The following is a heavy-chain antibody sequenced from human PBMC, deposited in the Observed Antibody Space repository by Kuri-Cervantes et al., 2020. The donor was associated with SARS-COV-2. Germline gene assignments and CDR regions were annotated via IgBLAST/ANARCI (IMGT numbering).Heavy chain of an antibody. CDR2: ISSSGSTI. CDR1: GFTFSDYY. V-gene: IGHV3-11*04. Sequence: GESLNSSCAASGFTFSDYYMSWIRQAPGKGLEWVSYISSSGSTIYYADSVKGRFTISRDNAKNSLYLQMNSLRAEDTAMYYCARVIDWVPYDYWGQGTLVTVSS. D-gene: IGHD3-22*01. CDR3: ARVIDWVPYDY. J-gene: IGHJ4*02.